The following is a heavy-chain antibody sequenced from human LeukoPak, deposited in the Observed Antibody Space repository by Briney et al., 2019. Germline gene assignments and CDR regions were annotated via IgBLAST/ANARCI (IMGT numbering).Heavy chain of an antibody. D-gene: IGHD3-9*01. J-gene: IGHJ4*02. V-gene: IGHV3-74*01. CDR2: INSDGTIT. Sequence: GGSLRLSCAASGFTFSSSWMFWVRQPPGKGLVWVSRINSDGTITGYADSVKGRFTISRDNAKNTLYLQMNSPRAEDTAVYYCTRSPRDIPNYWGQGTLVTVSS. CDR1: GFTFSSSW. CDR3: TRSPRDIPNY.